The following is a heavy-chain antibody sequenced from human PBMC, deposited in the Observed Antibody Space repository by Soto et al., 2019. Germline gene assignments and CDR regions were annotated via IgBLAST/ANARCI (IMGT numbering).Heavy chain of an antibody. CDR1: GYAFTTSA. CDR3: ARAAGRSKLLPYYFDP. J-gene: IGHJ5*02. D-gene: IGHD3-10*01. CDR2: INPATGVT. V-gene: IGHV1-3*01. Sequence: QVHLVQSGAEVQKPGASVRISCQASGYAFTTSAIHWVRQAPGQSLEWMGWINPATGVTKYSQNVRGRVTFALDTSATTAYMDLRSVASHDTAVYFCARAAGRSKLLPYYFDPWGQGTLVTVSS.